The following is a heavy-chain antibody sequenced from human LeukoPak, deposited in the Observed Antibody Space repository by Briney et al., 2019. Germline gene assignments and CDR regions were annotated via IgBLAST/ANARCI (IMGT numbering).Heavy chain of an antibody. D-gene: IGHD6-6*01. CDR2: ISGSGVST. V-gene: IGHV3-23*01. J-gene: IGHJ6*03. CDR1: GFRFSSYA. CDR3: AKDLSSSRYYYMDV. Sequence: GSLRLSCAASGFRFSSYAMSWVLQAPGKGLEWVSAISGSGVSTYYADSVKGRFTISRDNSKNTLYLQMNSLRAEDTAVYYCAKDLSSSRYYYMDVWGKGTTVTVSS.